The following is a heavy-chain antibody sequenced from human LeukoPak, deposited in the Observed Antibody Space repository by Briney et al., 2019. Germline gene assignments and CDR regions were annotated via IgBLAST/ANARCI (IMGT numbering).Heavy chain of an antibody. CDR3: ARERTPYYYDSSGYYGAFDI. Sequence: SVKVSCKASGGTFSTYVISWVRQAPGQGLEWMGGIIPIFGTANYAQKFQGRVTITADESTSTAYMELSSLRSEDTAVYYCARERTPYYYDSSGYYGAFDIWGQGLLVTVSS. CDR2: IIPIFGTA. CDR1: GGTFSTYV. V-gene: IGHV1-69*13. D-gene: IGHD3-22*01. J-gene: IGHJ4*02.